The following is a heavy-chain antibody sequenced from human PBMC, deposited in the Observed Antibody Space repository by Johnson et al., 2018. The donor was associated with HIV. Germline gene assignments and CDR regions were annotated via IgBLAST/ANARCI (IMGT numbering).Heavy chain of an antibody. CDR3: AKDVSSSSWFFAFDI. CDR2: ISYDGREA. D-gene: IGHD6-13*01. V-gene: IGHV3-30*04. Sequence: QVQLVESGGGVVQPGRSLRLSCAASGFTFSSYAMHWVRQAPGKGLEWVAVISYDGREAYYADSVKGRFTISRDNSKNSLYLQMNSLRAEDTALYYCAKDVSSSSWFFAFDIWGQGTMVTVSS. J-gene: IGHJ3*02. CDR1: GFTFSSYA.